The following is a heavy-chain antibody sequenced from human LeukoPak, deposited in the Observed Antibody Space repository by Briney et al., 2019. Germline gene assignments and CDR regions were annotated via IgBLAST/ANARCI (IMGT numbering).Heavy chain of an antibody. CDR3: ARGLRGYSSYCKDY. J-gene: IGHJ4*02. D-gene: IGHD6-13*01. Sequence: GGSLRLSCAASGFTFSSYWMHWVRQAPGKGLVWVSRINSVGSSTTYADSVKGRFTIPRDNAKNTLYLQMNSLRAEDTAVYYCARGLRGYSSYCKDYWGQGTLVTVSS. CDR1: GFTFSSYW. CDR2: INSVGSST. V-gene: IGHV3-74*01.